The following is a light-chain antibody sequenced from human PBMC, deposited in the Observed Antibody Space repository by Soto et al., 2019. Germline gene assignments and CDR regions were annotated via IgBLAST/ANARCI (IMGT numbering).Light chain of an antibody. Sequence: AIQLTQSPSSLSASVGDRVTITCRASQGISSALAWYQQKPGEAPNLLIYDASTLHSGVPSRFSGTGSEIEVTLTISSLHPDDFGTYYCQQYKTDPWSFGQGTKVEIK. CDR3: QQYKTDPWS. CDR2: DAS. V-gene: IGKV1-13*02. CDR1: QGISSA. J-gene: IGKJ1*01.